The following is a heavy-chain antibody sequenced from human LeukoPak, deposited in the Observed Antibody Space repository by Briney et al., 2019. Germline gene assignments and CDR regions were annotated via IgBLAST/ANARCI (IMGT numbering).Heavy chain of an antibody. D-gene: IGHD3-22*01. CDR3: ARGSPPRVYYDRSGYYSYYFDY. CDR2: ISPYNGNT. Sequence: ASVKVSCKASGYKFTNYGISWVRQAPGQGLEWMGWISPYNGNTIYAQKLQGRVTMTTDTSTSTAYMELRSLRSDDTAVYYCARGSPPRVYYDRSGYYSYYFDYWGQGTLVTVSS. CDR1: GYKFTNYG. V-gene: IGHV1-18*01. J-gene: IGHJ4*02.